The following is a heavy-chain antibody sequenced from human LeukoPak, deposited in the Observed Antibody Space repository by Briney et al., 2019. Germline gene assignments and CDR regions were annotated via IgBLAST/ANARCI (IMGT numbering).Heavy chain of an antibody. V-gene: IGHV3-49*04. CDR1: GFTFGDYA. CDR3: TRDHITGTTLEFDY. D-gene: IGHD1-20*01. Sequence: GGSLRLSCTASGFTFGDYAMSWVLQAPGKGLEWVGFIRSKAYGGTTEYAASVKGRFTISRDDSKSIAYLQMNSLKTEDTAVYYCTRDHITGTTLEFDYWGQGTLVTVSS. J-gene: IGHJ4*02. CDR2: IRSKAYGGTT.